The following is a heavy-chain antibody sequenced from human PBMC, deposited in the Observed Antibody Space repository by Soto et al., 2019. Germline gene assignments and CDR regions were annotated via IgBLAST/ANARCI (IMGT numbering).Heavy chain of an antibody. D-gene: IGHD6-13*01. CDR3: ARHSSSWPIFDY. V-gene: IGHV4-59*08. J-gene: IGHJ4*02. CDR2: IYYSGSS. CDR1: GGSIGNSY. Sequence: SETLSLTCTVAGGSIGNSYWSWIRQSPGKGLEWIGYIYYSGSSNYNPSLKSRVSISVDTSKNQFSLKLSSVTAADTAVYYCARHSSSWPIFDYWGQGTLVTVS.